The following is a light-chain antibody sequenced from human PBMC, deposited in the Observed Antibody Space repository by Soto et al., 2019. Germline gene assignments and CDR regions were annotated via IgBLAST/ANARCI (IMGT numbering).Light chain of an antibody. CDR1: SSDVGDYNY. CDR3: CSYATGSVYV. V-gene: IGLV2-14*01. CDR2: DVS. J-gene: IGLJ1*01. Sequence: QSALTQPASVSGSPGQSITISCTGTSSDVGDYNYVSWYRQYPGKVPKLMMFDVSNRPSGVSNRFSGSKSGNTASLTISGIQAEDEADYFCCSYATGSVYVFGTGTKLTVL.